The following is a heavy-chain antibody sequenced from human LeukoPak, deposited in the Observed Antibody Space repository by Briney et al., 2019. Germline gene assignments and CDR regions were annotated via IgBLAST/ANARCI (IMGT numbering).Heavy chain of an antibody. CDR2: IWYDGSDK. D-gene: IGHD3-16*01. Sequence: GGSLRLSCAASGFTFSSHGMHWVRQAPGKGLEWVAVIWYDGSDKYYAASVKGRFTISRDNSKNTLYLQMTSLRADDTAVYYCARGRVLHYFDYWGQGALVTVSS. CDR3: ARGRVLHYFDY. CDR1: GFTFSSHG. V-gene: IGHV3-33*01. J-gene: IGHJ4*02.